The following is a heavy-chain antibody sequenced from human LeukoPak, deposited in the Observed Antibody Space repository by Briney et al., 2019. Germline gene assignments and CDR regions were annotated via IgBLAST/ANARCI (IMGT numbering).Heavy chain of an antibody. CDR2: IIPIIGTA. V-gene: IGHV1-69*13. CDR3: ARDRSAGSGWSNLDY. J-gene: IGHJ4*02. CDR1: GGTFSSYA. D-gene: IGHD6-19*01. Sequence: ASVKVSCKASGGTFSSYAISWVRQAPGQGVECMGGIIPIIGTADYAQKFHGRVTITADESTSTAYMELSSLRSEYTAVYYCARDRSAGSGWSNLDYWGQGTLVTVSS.